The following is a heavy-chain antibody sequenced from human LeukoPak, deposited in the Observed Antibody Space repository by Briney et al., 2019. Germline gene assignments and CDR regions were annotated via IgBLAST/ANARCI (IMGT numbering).Heavy chain of an antibody. J-gene: IGHJ4*02. D-gene: IGHD6-13*01. Sequence: ASVTVSCKASGFTFTSSAMQWVRQARGQRLEWIGWIVVGSGNTNYAQKFQERVTITRDMSTSTAYMELSSLRSEDTAVYFCAADDLVDPRGIPAAMWGQGTLVTVSS. CDR1: GFTFTSSA. CDR3: AADDLVDPRGIPAAM. V-gene: IGHV1-58*02. CDR2: IVVGSGNT.